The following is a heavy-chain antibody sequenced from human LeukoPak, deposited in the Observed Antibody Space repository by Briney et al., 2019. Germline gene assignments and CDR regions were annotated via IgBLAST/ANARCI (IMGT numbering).Heavy chain of an antibody. CDR3: ARDAGYCSGVTCPYFDF. CDR1: GFTFGNYG. Sequence: GRSLRLSCAASGFTFGNYGMHWVRQAPGKGLEWVAIIWYDGNKTCYADSVKGRFTISRDNSKNTLFLQMNSLRAEDTAVYYSARDAGYCSGVTCPYFDFWGEGTLVTVSS. D-gene: IGHD2-15*01. V-gene: IGHV3-33*01. CDR2: IWYDGNKT. J-gene: IGHJ4*02.